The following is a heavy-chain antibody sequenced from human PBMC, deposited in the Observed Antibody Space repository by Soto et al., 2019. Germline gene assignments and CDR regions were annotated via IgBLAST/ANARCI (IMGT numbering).Heavy chain of an antibody. V-gene: IGHV4-34*01. Sequence: PSETLSLTYAVYGVSFSGYYWSWIRQPPGEGLEWIGEINHSGSTNYNPSLKSRVTISVDTSKNQFSLKLSSVTAADTAVYYCARQGYSSSWLGYWGQGTLVTVSS. CDR3: ARQGYSSSWLGY. CDR1: GVSFSGYY. CDR2: INHSGST. J-gene: IGHJ4*02. D-gene: IGHD6-13*01.